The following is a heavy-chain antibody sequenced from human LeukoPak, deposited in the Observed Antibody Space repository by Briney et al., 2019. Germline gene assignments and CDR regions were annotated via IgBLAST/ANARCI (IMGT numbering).Heavy chain of an antibody. V-gene: IGHV3-30*04. J-gene: IGHJ4*02. CDR2: ISYDGSNK. CDR3: ARSGRELR. Sequence: GGPLRLSCAASGFTFSSYAMHWVRQAPGKGLEWVAVISYDGSNKYYADSVKGRFTISRDNSKNTLYLQMNSLRAEDTAVYYCARSGRELRWGQGTLVTVSS. D-gene: IGHD1-26*01. CDR1: GFTFSSYA.